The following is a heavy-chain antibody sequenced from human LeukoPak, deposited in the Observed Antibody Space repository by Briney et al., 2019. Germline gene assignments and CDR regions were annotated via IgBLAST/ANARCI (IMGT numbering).Heavy chain of an antibody. Sequence: SSETLSLTCAVSGASINSGAYSWTWIRQRPGEGLEFIGNISYTGNTHFNPSLKSRVAFSVDTSKSHFSLRLTSVTAADTAFYYCARLTPLYGLDYWGQGILVTVSS. V-gene: IGHV4-31*11. CDR1: GASINSGAYS. CDR3: ARLTPLYGLDY. D-gene: IGHD2-2*02. J-gene: IGHJ4*02. CDR2: ISYTGNT.